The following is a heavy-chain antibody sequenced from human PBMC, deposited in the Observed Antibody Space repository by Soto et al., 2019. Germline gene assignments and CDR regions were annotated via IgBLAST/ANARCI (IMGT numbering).Heavy chain of an antibody. CDR3: ARAGITMEALNWFDP. Sequence: QVQLQESGPGLVKPSQTLSLTCTVSGGSISSGDYYWSWIRQPPGKGLEWIGYIYYSGSTYYNPSLKSRVTISVDTSKNQFYLKLSSVTAADTAVYYCARAGITMEALNWFDPWGQGTLVTVSS. CDR2: IYYSGST. CDR1: GGSISSGDYY. D-gene: IGHD3-10*01. J-gene: IGHJ5*02. V-gene: IGHV4-30-4*01.